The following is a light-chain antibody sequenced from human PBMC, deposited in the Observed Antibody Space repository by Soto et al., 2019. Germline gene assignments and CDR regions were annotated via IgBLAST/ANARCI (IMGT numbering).Light chain of an antibody. V-gene: IGKV3-11*01. CDR3: QQRHMWPIT. J-gene: IGKJ1*01. Sequence: EVVLTQSPVTLSLSPGQRDTLSCRASQSFRGLLAWYQQKPGQAPRLLIYDAYNRATGIPPRFSGSGSGTDFTLTISSLEPEDSAVYYCQQRHMWPITFGQGTKVDI. CDR1: QSFRGL. CDR2: DAY.